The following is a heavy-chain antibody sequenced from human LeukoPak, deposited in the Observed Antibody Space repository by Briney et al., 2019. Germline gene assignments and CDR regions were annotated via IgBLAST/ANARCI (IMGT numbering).Heavy chain of an antibody. CDR2: IYYSGGT. CDR1: GGSLRSYY. V-gene: IGHV4-59*01. D-gene: IGHD1-1*01. J-gene: IGHJ4*02. Sequence: SETLSLTCTVSGGSLRSYYWSWIRQPPGKPLGWIGYIYYSGGTNYNPSLKSRVAISVDTSKNQFSLKLRSVTAADTALYYCARVDDWNALEFWGQGTLVTVSS. CDR3: ARVDDWNALEF.